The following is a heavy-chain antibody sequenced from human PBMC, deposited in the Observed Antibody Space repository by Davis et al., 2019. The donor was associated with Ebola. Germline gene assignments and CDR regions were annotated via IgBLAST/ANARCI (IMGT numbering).Heavy chain of an antibody. CDR1: GFTFSSYG. CDR2: IKSDGSER. V-gene: IGHV3-7*03. Sequence: GESLKISCAASGFTFSSYGMHWVRQAPGKGLEWVAIIKSDGSERNYVDSVKGRFTISRDNAKNSLFLQMNSLRAEDTAVYYCAREIVAVWEPTRYFDYWGQGVLVTVSS. D-gene: IGHD1-26*01. J-gene: IGHJ4*02. CDR3: AREIVAVWEPTRYFDY.